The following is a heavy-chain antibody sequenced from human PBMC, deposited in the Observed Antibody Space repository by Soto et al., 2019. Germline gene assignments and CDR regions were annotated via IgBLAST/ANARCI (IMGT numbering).Heavy chain of an antibody. Sequence: GESRKISCKGSGYSFTSYWIGWVRQMPGKGLEWMGIIYPGDSDTRYSPSFQGQVTISADKSISTAYLQWSSLKASDTAMYYCARGTPGIVLVPAATNWFDPWGQETLVTVSS. J-gene: IGHJ5*02. D-gene: IGHD2-2*01. V-gene: IGHV5-51*01. CDR1: GYSFTSYW. CDR2: IYPGDSDT. CDR3: ARGTPGIVLVPAATNWFDP.